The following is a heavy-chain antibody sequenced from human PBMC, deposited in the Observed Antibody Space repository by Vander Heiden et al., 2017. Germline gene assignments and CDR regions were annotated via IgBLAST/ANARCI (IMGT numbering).Heavy chain of an antibody. CDR2: ISGSGGST. Sequence: EVQLLESGGGLVQPGGSLRLACAASGLTFSSYAMSWGRQAPGKGLEWVSVISGSGGSTYYADSVKGRFTISRDNSKNTLSLQMNSLRAEDTAVYYCAKAEGASGSYRLAYFQHWGQGTLVTVSS. CDR1: GLTFSSYA. V-gene: IGHV3-23*01. D-gene: IGHD1-26*01. CDR3: AKAEGASGSYRLAYFQH. J-gene: IGHJ1*01.